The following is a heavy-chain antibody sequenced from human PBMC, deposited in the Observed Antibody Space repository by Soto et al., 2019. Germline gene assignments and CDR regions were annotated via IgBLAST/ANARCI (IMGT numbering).Heavy chain of an antibody. V-gene: IGHV1-46*01. Sequence: ASVKVSCKASGYTFTSYYMHWVRQAPGQGLEWMGIINPSGGSTSYAQKFQGRVTMTRDTSTSTVYMGLSSLRSEDTAVYYCARDQLRFLERFHYYGMDVWGQGTTVTVSS. D-gene: IGHD3-3*01. CDR2: INPSGGST. J-gene: IGHJ6*02. CDR1: GYTFTSYY. CDR3: ARDQLRFLERFHYYGMDV.